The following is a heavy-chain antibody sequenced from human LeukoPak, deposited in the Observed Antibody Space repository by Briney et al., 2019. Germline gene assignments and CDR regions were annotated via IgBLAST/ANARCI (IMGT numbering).Heavy chain of an antibody. V-gene: IGHV1-2*02. CDR3: ARATSGYYDYFDY. J-gene: IGHJ4*02. Sequence: ASVKVSCKASGYTFTGYYMHWVRQAPGQGLEWMGWINPKSGGTNYAQKFQGRVTMTRDTSISTAYMELSRLRSDDTAVYYCARATSGYYDYFDYWGQGTLVTVSS. CDR2: INPKSGGT. D-gene: IGHD3-22*01. CDR1: GYTFTGYY.